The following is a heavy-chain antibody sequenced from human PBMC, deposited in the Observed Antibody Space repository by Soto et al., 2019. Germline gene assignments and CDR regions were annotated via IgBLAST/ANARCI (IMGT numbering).Heavy chain of an antibody. CDR1: GFTFSSYA. Sequence: GGSLRLSCAASGFTFSSYAMSWVRQAPGKGLEWVSAISGSGGSTYHADSVKGRFTISRDNSKNTLYLQMNSLRAEDTAVYYCAKVFVVVVAATNAFDYWGQGTLVTVSS. D-gene: IGHD2-15*01. J-gene: IGHJ4*02. CDR3: AKVFVVVVAATNAFDY. CDR2: ISGSGGST. V-gene: IGHV3-23*01.